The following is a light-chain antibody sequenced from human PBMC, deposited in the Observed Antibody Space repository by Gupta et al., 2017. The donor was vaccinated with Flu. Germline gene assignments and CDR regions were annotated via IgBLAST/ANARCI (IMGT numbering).Light chain of an antibody. CDR1: SSNIGNNY. CDR2: ENN. CDR3: GAWDTSLRALV. V-gene: IGLV1-51*02. Sequence: QSVLTQPPSVSAAPGQKVTISCSGSSSNIGNNYVSWYQQLPGTAPKLLIYENNKRPSGIPDRFSGSKSGTSATLGITGLQIGDEADYYCGAWDTSLRALVFGGGTKLTVL. J-gene: IGLJ3*02.